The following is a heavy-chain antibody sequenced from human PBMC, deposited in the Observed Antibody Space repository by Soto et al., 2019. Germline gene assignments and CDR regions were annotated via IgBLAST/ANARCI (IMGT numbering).Heavy chain of an antibody. CDR2: IYHSGST. Sequence: QVQLQESGPGLVKPSGTLSLTCAVSGGSISSSNWWSWVRQPPGKGLERIGEIYHSGSTNYNPSLHSRVTISVDKSKNQFSLKLSSVTAADTAVYYCARGRFGELLHYYFDYWGQGTLVTVSS. V-gene: IGHV4-4*02. CDR3: ARGRFGELLHYYFDY. J-gene: IGHJ4*02. CDR1: GGSISSSNW. D-gene: IGHD3-10*01.